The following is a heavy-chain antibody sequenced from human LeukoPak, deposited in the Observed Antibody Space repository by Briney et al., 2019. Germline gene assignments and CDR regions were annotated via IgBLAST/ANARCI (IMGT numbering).Heavy chain of an antibody. D-gene: IGHD5-12*01. CDR1: GGTFSSYA. V-gene: IGHV1-69*13. Sequence: ASVKVSCKASGGTFSSYAISWVRQAPGQGLEWMGGIIPIFGTANYAQKFQGRVTITADESTSTAYMELSSLRSEDTAVYYCARDKAVATIGDFDYWGQGTLVTVSS. CDR2: IIPIFGTA. J-gene: IGHJ4*02. CDR3: ARDKAVATIGDFDY.